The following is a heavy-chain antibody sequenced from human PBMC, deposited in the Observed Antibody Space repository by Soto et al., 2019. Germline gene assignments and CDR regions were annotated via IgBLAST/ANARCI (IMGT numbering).Heavy chain of an antibody. CDR2: IYWADDK. D-gene: IGHD3-10*01. V-gene: IGHV2-5*02. CDR3: AHTHYRGVIPNPFDY. J-gene: IGHJ4*02. Sequence: QITLKESGPTLVKPTQTLTLTCTVSGISLSTTGVGVAWIRQPPGKALEWLAVIYWADDKEYSPSLKNRLTTTKDTSKNQVVLMMTSMDRVDTATYYCAHTHYRGVIPNPFDYWGQGTLVTVSS. CDR1: GISLSTTGVG.